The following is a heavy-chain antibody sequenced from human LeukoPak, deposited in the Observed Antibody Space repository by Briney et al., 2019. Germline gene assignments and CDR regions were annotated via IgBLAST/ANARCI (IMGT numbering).Heavy chain of an antibody. V-gene: IGHV3-23*01. J-gene: IGHJ4*02. CDR1: GFTFSSYA. CDR3: AKIPSRYCSSTSCYADY. Sequence: GGSLRLSCAASGFTFSSYAMSWVRQAPGKELEWVSAISGSGGSTYYADSVKGRFTISRDNSKNTLYLQMNSLRAEDTAVYYCAKIPSRYCSSTSCYADYWGQGTLVTVSS. CDR2: ISGSGGST. D-gene: IGHD2-2*01.